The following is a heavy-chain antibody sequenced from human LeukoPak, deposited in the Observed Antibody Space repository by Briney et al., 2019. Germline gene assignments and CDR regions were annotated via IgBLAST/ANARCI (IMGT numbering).Heavy chain of an antibody. D-gene: IGHD2-2*01. Sequence: ASVKVSCKTSLYTFSNFGINWVRQAPGQGLEWMGWISGNNDNPNYGQKFQGRFAVTTDSSTTTAYMELRNLTFDDTAVYYCARDGTSTDDYWGQGTLVTVSS. CDR2: ISGNNDNP. V-gene: IGHV1-18*01. CDR3: ARDGTSTDDY. CDR1: LYTFSNFG. J-gene: IGHJ4*02.